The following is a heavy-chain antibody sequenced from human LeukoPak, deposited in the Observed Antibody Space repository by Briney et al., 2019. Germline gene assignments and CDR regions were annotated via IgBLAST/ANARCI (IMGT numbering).Heavy chain of an antibody. J-gene: IGHJ4*02. CDR2: ITYSGSI. V-gene: IGHV4-34*01. Sequence: SETLSLTCAVSGGSFSGKYWTWIRQPPGKGLEWIGEITYSGSIYYNPSLKSRVTISVDTSKNQFSLKLSSVTAADTAVYYCARGRRYSSGCFDYWGQGTLVTVSS. CDR3: ARGRRYSSGCFDY. CDR1: GGSFSGKY. D-gene: IGHD6-19*01.